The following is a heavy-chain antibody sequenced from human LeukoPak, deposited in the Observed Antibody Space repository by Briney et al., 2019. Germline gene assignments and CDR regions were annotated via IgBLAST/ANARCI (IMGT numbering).Heavy chain of an antibody. CDR1: GFTFDDYG. V-gene: IGHV3-20*04. CDR3: ARAIRYYDILTGYLIGALDY. CDR2: INWNGGST. J-gene: IGHJ4*02. D-gene: IGHD3-9*01. Sequence: GGSLRLSCAASGFTFDDYGMSWVRQAPGKGLEWVPGINWNGGSTGYADSVKGRFTISRDNATNSLYLQMNSLRAEDTAVYYCARAIRYYDILTGYLIGALDYWGQGTLVTVSS.